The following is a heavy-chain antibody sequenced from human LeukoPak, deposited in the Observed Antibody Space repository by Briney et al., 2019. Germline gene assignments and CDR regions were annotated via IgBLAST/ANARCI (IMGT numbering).Heavy chain of an antibody. D-gene: IGHD5-18*01. CDR2: ISYDGSNK. V-gene: IGHV3-30*14. J-gene: IGHJ4*02. Sequence: GGSLRLSCAASGFTFSSYAMHWVRQAPGKGLEWVAVISYDGSNKYYADSVKGRFTISRDNSKNTLYLQMNSLRAEDTAVYYCARGGHSYAPIEFDYWGQGTLVTVSS. CDR3: ARGGHSYAPIEFDY. CDR1: GFTFSSYA.